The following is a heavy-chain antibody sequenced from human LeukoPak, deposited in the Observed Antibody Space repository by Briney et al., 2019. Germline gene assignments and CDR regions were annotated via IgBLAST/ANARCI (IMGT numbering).Heavy chain of an antibody. CDR1: GFTFSSYW. CDR2: IKKDGSEK. J-gene: IGHJ4*02. Sequence: PGGSLRLSCAASGFTFSSYWMSWVRQAPGKGLEWVANIKKDGSEKYYVGSVKGRFTISRDNAKNSLYLQMNSLRAEDTAVYYCAREFLIAALDYWGQGTLVTVSS. D-gene: IGHD6-13*01. CDR3: AREFLIAALDY. V-gene: IGHV3-7*01.